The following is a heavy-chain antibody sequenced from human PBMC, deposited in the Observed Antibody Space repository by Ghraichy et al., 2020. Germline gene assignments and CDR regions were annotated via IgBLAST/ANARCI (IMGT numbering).Heavy chain of an antibody. CDR1: GYTFTSYG. V-gene: IGHV1-18*01. D-gene: IGHD3-3*01. Sequence: ASVKVSCKASGYTFTSYGISWVRQAPGQGLEWMGWISAYNGNTNYAQKLQGRVTMTTDTSTSTAYMELRSLRSDDTAVYYCARGYYDFWSGLVNKGYYYYMDVWGKGTTVTVS. CDR3: ARGYYDFWSGLVNKGYYYYMDV. J-gene: IGHJ6*03. CDR2: ISAYNGNT.